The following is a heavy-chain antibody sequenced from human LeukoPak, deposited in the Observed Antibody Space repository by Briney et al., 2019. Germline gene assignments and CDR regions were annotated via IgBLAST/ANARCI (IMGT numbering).Heavy chain of an antibody. CDR3: ARDYSPPHYFDTTGYFDD. Sequence: PGGSLRLSCAASGFTFSSYWMSWVRQAPGKGLEWVANIKQGGSEKYYVDSVKGRFTISRDNAKNSLFLQMNSLRAEDTAVYYCARDYSPPHYFDTTGYFDDWGQGTLVTVSS. V-gene: IGHV3-7*01. J-gene: IGHJ4*02. D-gene: IGHD3-22*01. CDR2: IKQGGSEK. CDR1: GFTFSSYW.